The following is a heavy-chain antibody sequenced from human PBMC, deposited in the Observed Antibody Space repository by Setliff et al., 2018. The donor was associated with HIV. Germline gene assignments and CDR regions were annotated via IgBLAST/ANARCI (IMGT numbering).Heavy chain of an antibody. D-gene: IGHD3-22*01. Sequence: SETLSLTCAVYGGSFSGYYWSWIRQPPGKGLEWIGEINHSGSTNYSPSLKSRVTMAVDTSKKQFSLKLKSVTAADTAVYYCFLFYDDRSGFYWDWGQGTPVTVSS. J-gene: IGHJ4*02. V-gene: IGHV4-34*01. CDR1: GGSFSGYY. CDR2: INHSGST. CDR3: FLFYDDRSGFYWD.